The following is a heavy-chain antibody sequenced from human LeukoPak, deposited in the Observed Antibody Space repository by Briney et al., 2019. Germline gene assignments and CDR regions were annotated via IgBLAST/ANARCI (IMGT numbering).Heavy chain of an antibody. CDR2: IKQDGSEK. J-gene: IGHJ3*02. V-gene: IGHV3-7*01. CDR3: ARGAFDTAMDAFDI. CDR1: GFTFSSYW. D-gene: IGHD5-18*01. Sequence: GGSLRLSCAASGFTFSSYWMSWVRQAPGKGLEWVANIKQDGSEKYYVDSVKGRFTISRDNAKNSLYLQMNSLRAEDTAVYYCARGAFDTAMDAFDIWGQGTMVTVSS.